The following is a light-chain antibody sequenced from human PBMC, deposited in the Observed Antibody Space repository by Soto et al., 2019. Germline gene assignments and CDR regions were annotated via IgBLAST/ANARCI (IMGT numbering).Light chain of an antibody. Sequence: EIVMTQSPATLSVSPGERATLSCRASQSVSSNLAWYQQKPGQAPRLRIYAASTRATGIPARFSGSGSGTEFTLTISSLLFEDFALCSSRPSNIWSQTFG. CDR3: RPSNIWSQT. J-gene: IGKJ1*01. V-gene: IGKV3-15*01. CDR2: AAS. CDR1: QSVSSN.